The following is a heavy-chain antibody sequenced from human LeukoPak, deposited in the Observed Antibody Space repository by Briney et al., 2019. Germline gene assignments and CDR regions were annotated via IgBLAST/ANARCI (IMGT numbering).Heavy chain of an antibody. D-gene: IGHD3-9*01. CDR2: IRYDGSDK. CDR3: AKDLSGYSTTWSPGYMDV. CDR1: GFTFSTYG. Sequence: GSLRLSCAASGFTFSTYGMHWVRQAPGRGLEWVAFIRYDGSDKYADSVKGRFTLSRDNSKNTLSLRLDSLRPDDTAVYYCAKDLSGYSTTWSPGYMDVWGEGTTVIVSS. J-gene: IGHJ6*03. V-gene: IGHV3-30*02.